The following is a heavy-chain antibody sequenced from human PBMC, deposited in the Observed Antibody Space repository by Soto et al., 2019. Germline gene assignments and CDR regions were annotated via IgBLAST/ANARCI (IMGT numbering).Heavy chain of an antibody. V-gene: IGHV3-23*01. CDR3: AKIRSYYDFWSGYYPY. CDR2: ISGSGGST. CDR1: GFTFSSYA. J-gene: IGHJ4*02. Sequence: GGSLRLSCAASGFTFSSYAMSWVRQAPGKGLEWVSAISGSGGSTYYADSVKGRFTISRDNSKNTLYLQMNSLRAEDTAVYYCAKIRSYYDFWSGYYPYWGQGTLVTVSS. D-gene: IGHD3-3*01.